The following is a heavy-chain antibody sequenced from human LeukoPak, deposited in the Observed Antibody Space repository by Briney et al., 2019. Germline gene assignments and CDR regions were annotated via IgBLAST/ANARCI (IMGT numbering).Heavy chain of an antibody. V-gene: IGHV3-23*01. Sequence: GGSLRLSCAASGFTFSDYYMSWIRQAPGKGLEWVSAISGSGGSTYYADSVKGRFTISRDNSKNTLYLQMNSLRAEDTAVYYCAKGSGVVPATFDYWGQGTLVTVSS. D-gene: IGHD2-2*01. CDR3: AKGSGVVPATFDY. CDR2: ISGSGGST. J-gene: IGHJ4*02. CDR1: GFTFSDYY.